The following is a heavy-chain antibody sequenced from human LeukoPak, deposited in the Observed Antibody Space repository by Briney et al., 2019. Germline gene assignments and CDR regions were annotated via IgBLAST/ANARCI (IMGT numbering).Heavy chain of an antibody. D-gene: IGHD3-22*01. CDR2: ISGSGGST. J-gene: IGHJ4*02. V-gene: IGHV3-23*01. Sequence: GGSLRLSCAASGFTFSNYGMNWVRQAPGKGLEWVSAISGSGGSTYYADSVKGRFTISRDNSKNTLYLQMNSLRAEDTAVYYCAKEEGYYYDSWGQGTLVTVSS. CDR3: AKEEGYYYDS. CDR1: GFTFSNYG.